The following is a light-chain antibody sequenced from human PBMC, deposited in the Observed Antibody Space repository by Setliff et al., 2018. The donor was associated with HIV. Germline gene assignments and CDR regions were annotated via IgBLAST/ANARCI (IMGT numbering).Light chain of an antibody. V-gene: IGLV1-40*01. Sequence: SVLTQPPSVSGAPGQRVTISCTGSSSNIGAGYDVHWYQQVPGTAPKVLVHGNTNRPSGVPDRFSGSKSGTSSSLAITGLQAEDEADYYCQSYDSSLSGYVFGTGTKSPS. CDR1: SSNIGAGYD. CDR2: GNT. J-gene: IGLJ1*01. CDR3: QSYDSSLSGYV.